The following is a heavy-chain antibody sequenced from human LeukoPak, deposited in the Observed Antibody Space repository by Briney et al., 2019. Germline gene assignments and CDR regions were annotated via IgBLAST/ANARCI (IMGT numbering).Heavy chain of an antibody. Sequence: ASVKVSCKASGYTFTGYYIHWVRLAPGQGLAWMGRINSNNGVSNYAQRFQGRVTMTRDTSISTLYMDLSSLTSDDTAVYYCARDDAGTHDSWGQGTLVTVSS. CDR2: INSNNGVS. CDR3: ARDDAGTHDS. D-gene: IGHD3/OR15-3a*01. CDR1: GYTFTGYY. V-gene: IGHV1-2*02. J-gene: IGHJ5*01.